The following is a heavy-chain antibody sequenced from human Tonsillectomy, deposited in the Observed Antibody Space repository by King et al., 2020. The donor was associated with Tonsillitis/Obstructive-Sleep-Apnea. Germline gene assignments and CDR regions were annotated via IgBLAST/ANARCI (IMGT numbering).Heavy chain of an antibody. Sequence: VQLVESGGGLVKPGRSLRLSCTASGFTFGDYAMSWFRQAPGKGLEWVGFIRSKAYGGTTEYAASVKGRFTISRDDSKSIAYLQMNSLKTEDTAVYYCTRTPTYYDFWSGYYNYYMDVWGKEPRSPSP. CDR2: IRSKAYGGTT. CDR1: GFTFGDYA. V-gene: IGHV3-49*05. J-gene: IGHJ6*03. CDR3: TRTPTYYDFWSGYYNYYMDV. D-gene: IGHD3-3*01.